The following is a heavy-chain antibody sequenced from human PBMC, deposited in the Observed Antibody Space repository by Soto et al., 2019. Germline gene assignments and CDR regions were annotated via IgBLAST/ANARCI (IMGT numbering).Heavy chain of an antibody. CDR2: IYYSGST. CDR3: ARTGSRLIGN. J-gene: IGHJ4*02. CDR1: GGSISSGGYY. V-gene: IGHV4-31*03. Sequence: SETLSLTCTVSGGSISSGGYYWSWIRQHPGKGLEWIGYIYYSGSTYYNPSLKSRVTISVDTSKNQFSLKLSSVTAADTAVYYCARTGSRLIGNWGQGTMVTVYS. D-gene: IGHD1-26*01.